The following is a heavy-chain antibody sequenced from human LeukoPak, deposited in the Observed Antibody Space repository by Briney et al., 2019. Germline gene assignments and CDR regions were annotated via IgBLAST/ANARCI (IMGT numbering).Heavy chain of an antibody. V-gene: IGHV3-30-3*01. J-gene: IGHJ2*01. CDR3: ARDRVGGYCSSTSCHSRFFNWYFDL. CDR1: GFTFSNFA. D-gene: IGHD2-2*02. Sequence: PGGSLRLSCAASGFTFSNFAMHWVRQAPGKDLEWVAVISYDGSNKYHGDSVEGRFTISRDNSKNTLYLQMNSLRAEDTAVYYCARDRVGGYCSSTSCHSRFFNWYFDLWGRGTLVTVSS. CDR2: ISYDGSNK.